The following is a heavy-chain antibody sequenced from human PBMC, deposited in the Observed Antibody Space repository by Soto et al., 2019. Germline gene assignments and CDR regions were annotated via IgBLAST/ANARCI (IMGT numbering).Heavy chain of an antibody. CDR2: ISYDGSNK. D-gene: IGHD5-18*01. V-gene: IGHV3-30-3*01. CDR1: GFTFSSYA. CDR3: ARDGYSYDLNWFDP. Sequence: PGGSLRLSCAASGFTFSSYAMHWVRQAPGKGLEWVAVISYDGSNKYYADSVKGRFTISRDNSKNTLYLQMNSLRAEDTAVYYCARDGYSYDLNWFDPWGQGTLVTVS. J-gene: IGHJ5*02.